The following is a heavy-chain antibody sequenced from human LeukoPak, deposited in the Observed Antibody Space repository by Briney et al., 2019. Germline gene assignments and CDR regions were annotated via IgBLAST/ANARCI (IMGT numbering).Heavy chain of an antibody. J-gene: IGHJ4*02. D-gene: IGHD3-16*01. CDR2: ISGSGGST. CDR3: AKGYYYYVWGSYYFDY. V-gene: IGHV3-23*01. Sequence: GGSLRLSCAASGFTFSSYAMSWVRQAPGKGLEWVSAISGSGGSTYYADSVKGRFTISRDNSRDTLYLQMNSLRAEDTAVYYCAKGYYYYVWGSYYFDYWGQGTLVTVSS. CDR1: GFTFSSYA.